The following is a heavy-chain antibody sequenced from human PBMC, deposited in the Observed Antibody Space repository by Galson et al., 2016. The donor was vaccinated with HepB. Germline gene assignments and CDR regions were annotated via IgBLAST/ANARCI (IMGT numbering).Heavy chain of an antibody. CDR1: GFTVSSNY. V-gene: IGHV3-53*01. D-gene: IGHD1-26*01. CDR3: ARFSGRYNGDFDY. CDR2: IYNGGNT. J-gene: IGHJ4*02. Sequence: SLRLSCAASGFTVSSNYMNWVRQAPGKGLEWVSVIYNGGNTYYADSVKGRFTISRDNSKNTLHLQMNSLRAEDTAVYYCARFSGRYNGDFDYWGQGTLVTVSS.